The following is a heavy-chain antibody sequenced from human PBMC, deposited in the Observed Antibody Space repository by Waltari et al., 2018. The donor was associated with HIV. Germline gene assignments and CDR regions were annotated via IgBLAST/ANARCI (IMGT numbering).Heavy chain of an antibody. D-gene: IGHD3-9*01. CDR3: AKDTDLTGFFYYYGLDV. CDR2: ISDDGSNK. CDR1: GLPLRSDL. V-gene: IGHV3-30*18. Sequence: VQLVLSRGGVVRSGRSLSLSCAGSGLPLRSDLMHWVRQASGKGLEWVAVISDDGSNKYYADSGKGRFTISRDNSKNTLYLQMNSLRAEDTAVYYCAKDTDLTGFFYYYGLDVWGQGTTVTVSS. J-gene: IGHJ6*02.